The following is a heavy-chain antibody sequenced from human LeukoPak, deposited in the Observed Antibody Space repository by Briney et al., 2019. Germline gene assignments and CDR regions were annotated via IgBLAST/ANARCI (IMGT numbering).Heavy chain of an antibody. V-gene: IGHV3-23*01. D-gene: IGHD2-15*01. CDR3: AKDPRVGYCSGGSCYSDPVDY. CDR2: ISGSGGST. CDR1: GFTFSSYA. Sequence: GGSLRLSCAASGFTFSSYAMSWVRQAPGKGLEWVSAISGSGGSTYYADSVKGRFTIPRDNSKNTLYLQMNSLRAEDTAVYYCAKDPRVGYCSGGSCYSDPVDYWGQGTLVTVSS. J-gene: IGHJ4*02.